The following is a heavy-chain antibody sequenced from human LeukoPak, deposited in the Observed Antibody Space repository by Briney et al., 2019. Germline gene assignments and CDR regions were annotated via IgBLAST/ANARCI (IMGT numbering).Heavy chain of an antibody. J-gene: IGHJ4*02. D-gene: IGHD3-22*01. CDR2: ISGSGGST. CDR1: GFTFSSYA. Sequence: GGSLRLSCAASGFTFSSYAMSWVRQAPGKGLEWASAISGSGGSTYYADSVKGRFTISRDNSKNTLYLQMNSLRAEDTAVYYCARAPHGYYGYWGQGTLVTVSS. V-gene: IGHV3-23*01. CDR3: ARAPHGYYGY.